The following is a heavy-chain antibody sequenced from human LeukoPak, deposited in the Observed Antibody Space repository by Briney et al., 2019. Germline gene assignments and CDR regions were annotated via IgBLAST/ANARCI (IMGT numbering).Heavy chain of an antibody. Sequence: GGSLRLSCAASGFTFSSYTMYSVRQAPGKGLEYVSAISSNGGSTYYANSVKGRFTISRDNSKNTLYLQMGSLRGEDMAVYYCAREVNWRFDYWGQGTLVTVSS. CDR2: ISSNGGST. J-gene: IGHJ4*02. CDR3: AREVNWRFDY. D-gene: IGHD1-1*01. CDR1: GFTFSSYT. V-gene: IGHV3-64*01.